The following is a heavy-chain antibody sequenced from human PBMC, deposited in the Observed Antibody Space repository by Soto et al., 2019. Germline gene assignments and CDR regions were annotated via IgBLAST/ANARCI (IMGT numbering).Heavy chain of an antibody. Sequence: GESLKISCKGAGYRFSSYWIGWVRQMPGKGLEWMGIIYPGDSDTRYSPSFQGQVTISADNSISTVYLQWSSLKASDTAMYYCAFSYSSGWYYFDYWGQGTLVTVS. CDR1: GYRFSSYW. CDR3: AFSYSSGWYYFDY. J-gene: IGHJ4*02. CDR2: IYPGDSDT. V-gene: IGHV5-51*01. D-gene: IGHD6-19*01.